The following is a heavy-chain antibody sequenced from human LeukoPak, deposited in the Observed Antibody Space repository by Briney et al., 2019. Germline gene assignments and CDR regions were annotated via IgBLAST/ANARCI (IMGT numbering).Heavy chain of an antibody. D-gene: IGHD5-12*01. V-gene: IGHV3-30*02. CDR1: GFTFSNYA. J-gene: IGHJ4*02. Sequence: GSLRLSCAASGFTFSNYAMHWVRQAPGKGLEWVAFIWSDGSDKYYADSVKGRFTISRDNSKNTLYLQMNSLRVEDTAVYYCAKESGYALFDYWGQGTLVTVSS. CDR2: IWSDGSDK. CDR3: AKESGYALFDY.